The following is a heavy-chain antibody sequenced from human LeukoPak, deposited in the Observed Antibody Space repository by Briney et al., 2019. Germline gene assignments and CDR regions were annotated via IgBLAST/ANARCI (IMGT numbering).Heavy chain of an antibody. D-gene: IGHD2-21*01. V-gene: IGHV4-30-4*08. CDR3: SRVMSDCGSVMCYKGYLDS. CDR2: IHYNGAT. J-gene: IGHJ4*02. Sequence: PSETLSLTCSVSGAAINSGDYYWTWIRQSPGMGLEWIAYIHYNGATYYNPSLKSRLSVSLDTSRNQFSLNLNSVTAADTAVYFCSRVMSDCGSVMCYKGYLDSWGQGTLVTVSS. CDR1: GAAINSGDYY.